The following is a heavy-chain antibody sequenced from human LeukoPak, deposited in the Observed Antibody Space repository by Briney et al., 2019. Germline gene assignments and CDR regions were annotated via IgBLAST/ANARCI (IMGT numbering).Heavy chain of an antibody. CDR3: ARARYYYDGSGYLYFDY. V-gene: IGHV4-59*01. J-gene: IGHJ4*02. CDR1: GGSISGYY. Sequence: SETLSLTCTVSGGSISGYYWSWIRQPPGKGLECVGYIFYSGSTNYNPSLKSRVIISVDTSKNQFSLKLSSVTAADTAVYYCARARYYYDGSGYLYFDYWGQGTLVTVSS. CDR2: IFYSGST. D-gene: IGHD3-22*01.